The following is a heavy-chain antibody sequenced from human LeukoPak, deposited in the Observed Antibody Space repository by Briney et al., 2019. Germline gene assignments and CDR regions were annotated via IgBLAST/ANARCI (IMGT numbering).Heavy chain of an antibody. V-gene: IGHV1-18*01. CDR3: ARDYNPRYCSGGSCAYYYYYMDV. D-gene: IGHD2-15*01. CDR1: GYTFTSYG. Sequence: ASVKVSCKASGYTFTSYGISWVRQAPGQGLEWMGWISAYNGNTNYAQKLQGRVTMTTDTSTSTAYMELRSLRSDDTAVYYCARDYNPRYCSGGSCAYYYYYMDVWGKGTTVTVSS. J-gene: IGHJ6*03. CDR2: ISAYNGNT.